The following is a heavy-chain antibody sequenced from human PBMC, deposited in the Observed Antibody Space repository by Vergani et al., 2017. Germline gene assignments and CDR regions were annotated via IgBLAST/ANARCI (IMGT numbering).Heavy chain of an antibody. V-gene: IGHV3-30*19. CDR2: IWYDGSNK. Sequence: QVQLVESGGGVVQPGRSLRLSCAASGFTFSSYGMHWVRQAPGKGLEWVAVIWYDGSNKYYADSVKGRFTISRDNSKNTLYLQMNSLRAEDTAVYYCARPWNYYGSGSYYDYWGQGTLVTVSS. CDR1: GFTFSSYG. J-gene: IGHJ4*02. CDR3: ARPWNYYGSGSYYDY. D-gene: IGHD3-10*01.